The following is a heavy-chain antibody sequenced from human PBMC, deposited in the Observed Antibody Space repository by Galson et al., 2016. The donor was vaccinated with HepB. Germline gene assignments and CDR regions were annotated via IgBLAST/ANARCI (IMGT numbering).Heavy chain of an antibody. V-gene: IGHV3-30*18. J-gene: IGHJ3*02. CDR1: GFSFNHYG. CDR2: TSYDGSKK. D-gene: IGHD3-9*01. Sequence: SLRLSCAASGFSFNHYGMNWVRQAPGRGLEWVAVTSYDGSKKYHADSVKGRFTISRDNSKNTLYLQMTSLRPEDTAVYYCAKDLGRYFDWSFPKGHALHIWGQGTMVTVSS. CDR3: AKDLGRYFDWSFPKGHALHI.